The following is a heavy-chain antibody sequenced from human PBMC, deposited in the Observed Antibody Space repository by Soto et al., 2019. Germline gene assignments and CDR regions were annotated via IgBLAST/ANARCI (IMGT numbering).Heavy chain of an antibody. CDR2: INPNSGGT. CDR3: ARGNSINYYYDRMDV. D-gene: IGHD4-4*01. J-gene: IGHJ6*02. V-gene: IGHV1-2*04. CDR1: GYTFTGYY. Sequence: ASVKVSCKASGYTFTGYYMHWVRQAPGQGLEWMGWINPNSGGTNYAQKFQGWVTMTRDTSISTAYMELSRLRSDDTAVYYCARGNSINYYYDRMDVWGQGTTVTVSS.